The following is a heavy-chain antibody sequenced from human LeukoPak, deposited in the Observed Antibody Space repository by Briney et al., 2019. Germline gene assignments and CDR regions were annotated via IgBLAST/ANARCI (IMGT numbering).Heavy chain of an antibody. CDR2: IYSGGST. Sequence: GGSLRLSCAASGFTFSSYWMSWVRQAPGKGLEWVSVIYSGGSTYYADSVKGRFTISRDNSKNTLYLQMNSLRAEDTAVYYCARALKYSSGWYYYYYMDVWGKGTTVTISS. CDR1: GFTFSSYW. D-gene: IGHD6-19*01. V-gene: IGHV3-66*01. CDR3: ARALKYSSGWYYYYYMDV. J-gene: IGHJ6*03.